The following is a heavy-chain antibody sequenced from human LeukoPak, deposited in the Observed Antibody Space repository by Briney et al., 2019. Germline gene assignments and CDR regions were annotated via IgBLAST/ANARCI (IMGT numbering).Heavy chain of an antibody. CDR1: GYIFTSYY. CDR2: INPKGAST. Sequence: ASVKVSCKASGYIFTSYYIHWVRQAPGQGLEWMGIINPKGASTSYAQKFQGRVTMTRDMSTSTVYMELSSLRSEDTAVYYCARDYYGGPTWGQGTLVTVSS. D-gene: IGHD4-23*01. J-gene: IGHJ5*02. V-gene: IGHV1-46*01. CDR3: ARDYYGGPT.